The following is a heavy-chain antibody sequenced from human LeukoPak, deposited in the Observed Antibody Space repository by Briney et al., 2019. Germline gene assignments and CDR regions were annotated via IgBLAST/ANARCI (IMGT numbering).Heavy chain of an antibody. CDR2: IIPIFGTA. D-gene: IGHD3-3*01. Sequence: ASVKVSCKASGYTFTSYYMHWVRQAPGQGLEWMGGIIPIFGTANYAQKFQGRVTITADKSTSTAYMELSSLRSEDTAVYYCARGNYDFWSGHFDYWGQGTLVTVSS. V-gene: IGHV1-69*06. CDR1: GYTFTSYY. J-gene: IGHJ4*02. CDR3: ARGNYDFWSGHFDY.